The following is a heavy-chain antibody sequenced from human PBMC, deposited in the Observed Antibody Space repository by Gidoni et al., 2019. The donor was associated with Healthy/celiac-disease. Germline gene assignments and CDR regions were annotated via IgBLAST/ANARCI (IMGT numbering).Heavy chain of an antibody. CDR1: GGSISSYY. Sequence: QVQLQESGPGLVKPSETLSLTCTVSGGSISSYYWSWIRQPPGKGLEWIGYIYYSGSTNYNPSLKSRVTISVDTSKNQFSLKLSSVTAADTAVYYCARGSPIVATGEFYYGMDVWAQGTTVTVSS. V-gene: IGHV4-59*01. CDR2: IYYSGST. D-gene: IGHD5-12*01. CDR3: ARGSPIVATGEFYYGMDV. J-gene: IGHJ6*02.